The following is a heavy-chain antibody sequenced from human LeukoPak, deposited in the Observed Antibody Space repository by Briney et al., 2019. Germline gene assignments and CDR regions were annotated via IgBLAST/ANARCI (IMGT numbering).Heavy chain of an antibody. CDR3: ARHYRATGTMIVNDAFDI. CDR1: GGSISSYY. Sequence: SETLSLTCTVSGGSISSYYWSWIRQPPGKGLEWIGYIYYSGSTNYNPSLKSRVTISVDPSKNQFSLKLSSVTAADTAVYYCARHYRATGTMIVNDAFDIWGQGTMVTVSS. J-gene: IGHJ3*02. CDR2: IYYSGST. D-gene: IGHD3-22*01. V-gene: IGHV4-59*08.